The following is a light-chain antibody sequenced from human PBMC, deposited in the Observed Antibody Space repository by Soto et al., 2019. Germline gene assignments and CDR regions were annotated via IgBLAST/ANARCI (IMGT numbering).Light chain of an antibody. V-gene: IGLV1-40*01. Sequence: QSVLTQPPSVSGAPGQRVTISCTGSNSNIGAVYDVHWYQQLPGTAPKLLISGDDNRPSGVPDRFSGSKSGTSASLAITGLQADDEADYYCQSYDSSLSALVFGGGTKLNVL. J-gene: IGLJ2*01. CDR2: GDD. CDR1: NSNIGAVYD. CDR3: QSYDSSLSALV.